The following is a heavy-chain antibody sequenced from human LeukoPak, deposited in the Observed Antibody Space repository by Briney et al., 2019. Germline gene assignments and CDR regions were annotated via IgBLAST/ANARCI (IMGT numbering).Heavy chain of an antibody. CDR2: IIPLFGTA. CDR1: GGTFSNYA. V-gene: IGHV1-69*13. D-gene: IGHD3-22*01. Sequence: SVKVSCKASGGTFSNYAINWVRQAPGPGLEWMGGIIPLFGTANYARKFQGRVTITADESTSTVYMELKSLKSVDTAVYYCARGWDYDSGGRPTAYVYWGQGTLVTVSS. J-gene: IGHJ4*02. CDR3: ARGWDYDSGGRPTAYVY.